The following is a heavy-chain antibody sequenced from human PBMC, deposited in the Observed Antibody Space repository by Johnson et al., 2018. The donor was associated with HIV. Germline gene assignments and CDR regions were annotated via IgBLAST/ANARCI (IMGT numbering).Heavy chain of an antibody. CDR2: IKSKTDGGTT. V-gene: IGHV3-15*01. Sequence: VLLVESGGGLVQPGGSLRLSCAASGFTFSSNYMSWVRQAPGTGLEWVGRIKSKTDGGTTDYAAPVRGRLSISRDDSETTVYLQMNSLKIEDTAVYYCTTNFWSGFYPDAFDIWGQGTMVTVSS. CDR1: GFTFSSNY. CDR3: TTNFWSGFYPDAFDI. J-gene: IGHJ3*02. D-gene: IGHD3-3*01.